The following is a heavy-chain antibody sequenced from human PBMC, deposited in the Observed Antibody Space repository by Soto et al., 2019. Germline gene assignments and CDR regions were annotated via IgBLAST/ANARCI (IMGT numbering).Heavy chain of an antibody. J-gene: IGHJ6*02. CDR3: ARPLRDRNYYYGMAV. CDR1: GGTFSKYA. D-gene: IGHD3-22*01. CDR2: TIPMFGTP. Sequence: QVQLVQSGAEMQQPGASVRVSCTASGGTFSKYAFSWVRQAPGQGLEWLGGTIPMFGTPNYAQKFQGRVAISADESTATVYMELRSLRSEDTAVYFCARPLRDRNYYYGMAVWGQGTTVTVSS. V-gene: IGHV1-69*01.